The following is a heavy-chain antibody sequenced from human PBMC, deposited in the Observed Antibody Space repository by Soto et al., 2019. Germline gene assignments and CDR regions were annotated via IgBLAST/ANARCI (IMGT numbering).Heavy chain of an antibody. V-gene: IGHV4-4*07. CDR1: GDSLSTYY. CDR2: IHDTGRT. Sequence: QVQLQESGPGLVRPSETLSLTCTVSGDSLSTYYWSWIRQPAGERLEWIGRIHDTGRTNYNPSLKSRVAMSVDTSKNQFSLRVNSVTAADTAVYYCARESVWGTYRFDSWGQGTLVTVSS. D-gene: IGHD3-16*02. J-gene: IGHJ4*02. CDR3: ARESVWGTYRFDS.